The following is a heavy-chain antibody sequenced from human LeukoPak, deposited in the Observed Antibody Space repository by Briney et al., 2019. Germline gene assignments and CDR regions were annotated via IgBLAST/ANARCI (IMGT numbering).Heavy chain of an antibody. V-gene: IGHV4-34*01. CDR1: GGSFRGYY. D-gene: IGHD4-17*01. J-gene: IGHJ5*02. CDR2: INHSGST. CDR3: ARGLSRLRRGSFDP. Sequence: SETLSLTCAVYGGSFRGYYWSWVRQPPGKGLEWIGEINHSGSTNYNPSLTSRVTISVDTSKNQFSLKLSSVTAADPAVYYCARGLSRLRRGSFDPWGQGTLVTVSS.